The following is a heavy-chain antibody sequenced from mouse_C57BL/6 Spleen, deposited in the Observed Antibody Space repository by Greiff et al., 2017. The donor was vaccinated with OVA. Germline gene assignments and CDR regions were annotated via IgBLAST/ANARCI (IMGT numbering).Heavy chain of an antibody. Sequence: QVQLQQPGAELVKPGASVKLSCKASGYTFTSYWMQWVQQRPGQGLEWIGEIDPSDSYTNYNQKFKGKATLTVDTSSSTAYMQLSSLTSEDSAVYYCARAGHYYAMDYWGQGTSVTVSS. D-gene: IGHD3-3*01. CDR3: ARAGHYYAMDY. V-gene: IGHV1-50*01. CDR2: IDPSDSYT. J-gene: IGHJ4*01. CDR1: GYTFTSYW.